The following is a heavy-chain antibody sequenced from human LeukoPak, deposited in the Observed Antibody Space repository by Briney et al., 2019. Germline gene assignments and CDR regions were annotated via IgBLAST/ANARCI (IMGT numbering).Heavy chain of an antibody. CDR2: MNPNRGNT. V-gene: IGHV1-8*03. CDR1: GYTFTSYD. D-gene: IGHD1-26*01. Sequence: ASVKVSCKASGYTFTSYDINWVRQATGRGLEWMGWMNPNRGNTGYAQKFQGRVTITRNTSISTAYMELSSLRSEDTAVYYCARVGAAIPDAFDIWGQGTMVTVSS. J-gene: IGHJ3*02. CDR3: ARVGAAIPDAFDI.